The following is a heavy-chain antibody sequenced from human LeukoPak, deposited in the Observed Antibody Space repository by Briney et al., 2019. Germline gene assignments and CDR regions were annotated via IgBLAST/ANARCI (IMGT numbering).Heavy chain of an antibody. V-gene: IGHV3-23*01. D-gene: IGHD3-10*01. CDR1: GFTFSTYA. CDR2: IGGSGGNT. CDR3: ARFTRTLVRGALVN. J-gene: IGHJ4*02. Sequence: GALRLSCAASGFTFSTYAMSWVRQAPGKGLEWVSAIGGSGGNTYYADSVRGRFTISRDDSKNTLYLQMNSLRAEDTAVYYCARFTRTLVRGALVNWGQGTLVTVSS.